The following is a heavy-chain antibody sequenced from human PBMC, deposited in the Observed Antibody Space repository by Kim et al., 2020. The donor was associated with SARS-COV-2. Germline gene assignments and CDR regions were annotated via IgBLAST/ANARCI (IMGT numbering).Heavy chain of an antibody. D-gene: IGHD3-22*01. CDR1: GGSISSSSYY. CDR2: IYYSGST. Sequence: SETLSLTCTVSGGSISSSSYYWGWIRQPPGKGLEWIGSIYYSGSTYYNPSLKSRVTISVDTSKNQFSLKLSSVTAADTAVYYCARHAGRSSGYYYVDFQHWGQGTLVTVSS. J-gene: IGHJ1*01. CDR3: ARHAGRSSGYYYVDFQH. V-gene: IGHV4-39*01.